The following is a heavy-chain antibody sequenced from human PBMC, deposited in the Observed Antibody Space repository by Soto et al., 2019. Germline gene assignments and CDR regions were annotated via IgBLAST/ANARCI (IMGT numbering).Heavy chain of an antibody. CDR3: ARGRSSSVYFDY. CDR2: ISGSASAI. V-gene: IGHV3-11*01. Sequence: GGSLRLSCAASGFTFKDFTMGWIRQAPGKGLEWVSYISGSASAIYYADSVKGRFTSSRDNAKNSLYLQMNSLRVEDTAVYYCARGRSSSVYFDYWGQGTLVTVSS. D-gene: IGHD6-6*01. J-gene: IGHJ4*02. CDR1: GFTFKDFT.